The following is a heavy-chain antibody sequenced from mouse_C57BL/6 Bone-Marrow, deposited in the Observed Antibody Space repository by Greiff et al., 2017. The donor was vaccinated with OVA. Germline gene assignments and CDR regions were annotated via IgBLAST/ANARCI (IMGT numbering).Heavy chain of an antibody. CDR1: GFNIKDDY. V-gene: IGHV14-4*01. D-gene: IGHD2-3*01. Sequence: EVQLQQSGAELVRPGASVKLSCTASGFNIKDDYMHWVKQRPEQGLEWIGWIDPENGDTEYASKFQGKATITADTSSNTAYLQLSSLTSEDTAVYYCTIGGYYEYYFDYWGQGTTLTVSS. CDR3: TIGGYYEYYFDY. J-gene: IGHJ2*01. CDR2: IDPENGDT.